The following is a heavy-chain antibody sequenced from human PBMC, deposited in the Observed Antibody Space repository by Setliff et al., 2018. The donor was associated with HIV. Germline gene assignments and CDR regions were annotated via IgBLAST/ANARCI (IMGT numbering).Heavy chain of an antibody. CDR2: INHGGST. V-gene: IGHV4-34*01. CDR3: AREASSSSPPFDY. J-gene: IGHJ4*02. Sequence: SETLSLTCAVYGGSFSGNYWSWIRQPPGKGLEWIGDINHGGSTNYNPSLKSRVTISVDMSKNQFSLKMNSLTAADTAVYYCAREASSSSPPFDYWGQGTLVTVSS. CDR1: GGSFSGNY. D-gene: IGHD6-6*01.